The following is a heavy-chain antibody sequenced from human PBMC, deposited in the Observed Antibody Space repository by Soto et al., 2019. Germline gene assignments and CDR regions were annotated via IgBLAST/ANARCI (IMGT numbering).Heavy chain of an antibody. CDR2: ISYSGTT. D-gene: IGHD2-8*01. CDR1: GGSISSSGYY. V-gene: IGHV4-39*01. CDR3: ARHGSACTNGVCPRGFYYYAMDV. J-gene: IGHJ6*02. Sequence: QLQLQESGPGLVKPSETLSLTCTVSGGSISSSGYYWGWIRQPPGKGLEWIGSISYSGTTSYNPTLKSRVTVSIDTSKNQFSLQLSSVTAAETAVYYCARHGSACTNGVCPRGFYYYAMDVWGQGTTVTVSS.